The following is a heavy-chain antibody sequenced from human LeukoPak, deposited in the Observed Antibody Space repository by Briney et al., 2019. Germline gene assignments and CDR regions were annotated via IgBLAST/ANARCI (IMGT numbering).Heavy chain of an antibody. CDR1: GFTFSSYA. CDR2: ISYDGSNK. Sequence: GRSLRLSCAASGFTFSSYAMHWVRQAPGKGLEWVAVISYDGSNKYYADSVKGRFTISRDNSKNTLYLQMNSLRAGDTAVYYCARGWTGTRYFDYWGQGTLVTVSS. V-gene: IGHV3-30-3*01. J-gene: IGHJ4*02. D-gene: IGHD1/OR15-1a*01. CDR3: ARGWTGTRYFDY.